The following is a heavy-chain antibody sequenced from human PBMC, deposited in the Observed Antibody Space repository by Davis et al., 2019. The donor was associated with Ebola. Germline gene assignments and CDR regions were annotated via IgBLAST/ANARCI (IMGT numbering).Heavy chain of an antibody. CDR2: IYYSGST. CDR3: ARDHGGTALL. CDR1: GGSISSYY. V-gene: IGHV4-59*01. Sequence: PSETLSLTCTVSGGSISSYYWSWIRQPPGKGLEWIGYIYYSGSTNYNPSLKSRVTISVDTSKNQFSLKLSSVTAADTAVYYCARDHGGTALLWGQGTLVTVSS. J-gene: IGHJ4*02. D-gene: IGHD4-23*01.